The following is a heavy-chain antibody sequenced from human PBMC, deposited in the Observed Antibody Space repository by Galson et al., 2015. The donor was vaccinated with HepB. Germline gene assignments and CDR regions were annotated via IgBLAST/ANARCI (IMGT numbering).Heavy chain of an antibody. CDR1: GYTFTSYA. Sequence: SVKVSCKASGYTFTSYAMHWVRQAPGQRLEWMGWINAGNGNTKYSQKFQGRVTITRDTSASTAYMELSSLRSGDTAVYYCARGNYYGSGSRFGYIDYWGQGTLVTVSS. D-gene: IGHD3-10*01. V-gene: IGHV1-3*01. J-gene: IGHJ4*02. CDR2: INAGNGNT. CDR3: ARGNYYGSGSRFGYIDY.